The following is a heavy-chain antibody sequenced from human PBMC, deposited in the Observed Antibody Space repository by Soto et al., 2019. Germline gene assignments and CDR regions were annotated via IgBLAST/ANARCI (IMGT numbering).Heavy chain of an antibody. J-gene: IGHJ5*02. CDR2: IYYSGST. CDR3: ARLLRKYQLLSESWFDP. Sequence: PSETLSLTCTVSGGSISSSSYYWGWIRQPPGKGLEWIGSIYYSGSTYYNPSLKSRVTISVDTSKNQFSLKLSSVTAADTAVYYCARLLRKYQLLSESWFDPWGQGTLVTVSS. CDR1: GGSISSSSYY. D-gene: IGHD2-2*01. V-gene: IGHV4-39*01.